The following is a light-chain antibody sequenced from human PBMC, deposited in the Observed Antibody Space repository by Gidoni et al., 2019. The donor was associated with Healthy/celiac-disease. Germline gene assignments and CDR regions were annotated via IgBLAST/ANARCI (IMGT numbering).Light chain of an antibody. CDR3: MQRIEFPLT. CDR2: TLS. Sequence: DIVMTETPLSLPVNPGAPASISCRSSQSLLDRDDGNTYLDWSLQKTGQSQQLLIYTLSYRTSGVPYRFSGSGSGTYFTLNISRVEAEDVGVYYCMQRIEFPLTFGGGTKVEIK. V-gene: IGKV2-40*01. J-gene: IGKJ4*01. CDR1: QSLLDRDDGNTY.